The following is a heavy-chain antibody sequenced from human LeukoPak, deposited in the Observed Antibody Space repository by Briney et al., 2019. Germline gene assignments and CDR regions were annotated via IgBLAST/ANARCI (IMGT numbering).Heavy chain of an antibody. Sequence: MSSETLSLTCTVSGGSISSGGYYWSWIRQHPGKGLEWIGYIYYSGSTYYNPSLKSRVTISVDTSKNQFSLKLSSVTAADTAVCYCARILYGDYVGWGQGTLVTVSS. CDR1: GGSISSGGYY. J-gene: IGHJ4*02. CDR2: IYYSGST. V-gene: IGHV4-31*03. D-gene: IGHD4-17*01. CDR3: ARILYGDYVG.